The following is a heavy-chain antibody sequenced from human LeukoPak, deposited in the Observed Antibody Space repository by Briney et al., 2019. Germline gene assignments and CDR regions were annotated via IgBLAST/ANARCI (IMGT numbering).Heavy chain of an antibody. CDR2: ISSSSSYI. D-gene: IGHD5-18*01. J-gene: IGHJ6*02. CDR3: ARAVDTAMVKTLYGKDV. V-gene: IGHV3-21*01. Sequence: PGGSLRLSCAASGFTFSSYSMNWVRRAPGKGLEWVSSISSSSSYIYYADSVKGRFTISRDNAKNSLYLQMNSLRAEDTAVYYCARAVDTAMVKTLYGKDVWGQGTTVTVSS. CDR1: GFTFSSYS.